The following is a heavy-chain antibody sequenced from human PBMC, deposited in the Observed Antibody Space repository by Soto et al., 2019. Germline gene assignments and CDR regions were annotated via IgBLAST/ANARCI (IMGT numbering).Heavy chain of an antibody. J-gene: IGHJ4*02. CDR1: GFTFTSFY. Sequence: ASVKVSCKASGFTFTSFYMHGVRQAPGQGLEWMGIINPSSGGTTYAQKFQGRVTMTSDTSTTTVYMELRSLRSEDTAAYYCARDSTLAYWGQGTLVTVSS. CDR2: INPSSGGT. V-gene: IGHV1-46*01. CDR3: ARDSTLAY.